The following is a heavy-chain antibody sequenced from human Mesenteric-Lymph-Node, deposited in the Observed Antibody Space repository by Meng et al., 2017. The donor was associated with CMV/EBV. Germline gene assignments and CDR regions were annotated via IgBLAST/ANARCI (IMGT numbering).Heavy chain of an antibody. V-gene: IGHV3-30*04. Sequence: GESLKISCTASGFMFINYAMHWVRQAPGKGLEWVSFISYDGTTEYYADSVKGRFTLSRDNSKNTLYLQMNSLRAEDTAVYYCARGPYYYYDSSGSDGFHQAVSHQLFWGQGALVTVSS. CDR1: GFMFINYA. CDR2: ISYDGTTE. J-gene: IGHJ4*02. D-gene: IGHD3-22*01. CDR3: ARGPYYYYDSSGSDGFHQAVSHQLF.